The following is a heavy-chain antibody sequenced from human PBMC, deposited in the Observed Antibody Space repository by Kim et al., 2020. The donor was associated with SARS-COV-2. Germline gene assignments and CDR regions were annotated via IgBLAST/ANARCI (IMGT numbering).Heavy chain of an antibody. Sequence: GGSLRLSCAASGFTFSSYGMHWVRQAPGKGLEWVAVISYDGSNKYYADSVKGRFTISRDNSKNTLYLKMNSLRAEDTAVYYCAKDIHGRHYGMDVWGQGT. CDR3: AKDIHGRHYGMDV. V-gene: IGHV3-30*18. J-gene: IGHJ6*02. D-gene: IGHD2-21*01. CDR1: GFTFSSYG. CDR2: ISYDGSNK.